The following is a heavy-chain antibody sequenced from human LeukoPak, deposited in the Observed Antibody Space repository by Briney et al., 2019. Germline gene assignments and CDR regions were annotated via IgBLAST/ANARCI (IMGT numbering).Heavy chain of an antibody. CDR1: GFTFSSYD. J-gene: IGHJ3*01. V-gene: IGHV3-48*03. CDR2: ISSSGSTI. Sequence: GGSLRLSCAASGFTFSSYDMDWVRQAPREGLEWLSYISSSGSTIHYSDSVKGRFTISRDNAKNSLYLQMNSVRAEDTAVYYCARSRIPDAFEVWGQGTMVTVSS. D-gene: IGHD2-21*01. CDR3: ARSRIPDAFEV.